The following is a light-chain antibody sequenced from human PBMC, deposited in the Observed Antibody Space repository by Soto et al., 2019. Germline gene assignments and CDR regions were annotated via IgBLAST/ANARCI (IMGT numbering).Light chain of an antibody. Sequence: DIQMTQFPSSLSASVGDRVTITCRASESISRHLNWYQQKPGKAPELLIYAASSLRNGVPSRFSGGGSGTESTLTIIILQTEEFATINCQRSYSTLSITFGQGTRLGIK. V-gene: IGKV1-39*01. J-gene: IGKJ5*01. CDR3: QRSYSTLSIT. CDR2: AAS. CDR1: ESISRH.